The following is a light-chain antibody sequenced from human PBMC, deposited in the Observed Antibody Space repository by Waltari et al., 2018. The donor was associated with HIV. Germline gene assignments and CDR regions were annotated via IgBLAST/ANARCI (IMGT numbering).Light chain of an antibody. V-gene: IGLV3-25*03. Sequence: SYELTQAPSVSVSPGQTAKITCSGDALSKHYVYWYQQKPGQAPLLMILKDSERPSEIPARFSASSSGSTSILTISGVQAEDEADYYCQSGHNSDSIFGGGTKLTVL. CDR2: KDS. CDR1: ALSKHY. CDR3: QSGHNSDSI. J-gene: IGLJ2*01.